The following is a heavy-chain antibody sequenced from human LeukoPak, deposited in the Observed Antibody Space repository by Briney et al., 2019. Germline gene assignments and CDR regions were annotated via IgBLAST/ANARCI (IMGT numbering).Heavy chain of an antibody. J-gene: IGHJ4*02. D-gene: IGHD5-24*01. Sequence: SVKVSCKASGGTFSSYAISWVRQAPGQGLEWMGRIIPILGIANYAQKFQGRVTITADKSTSTAYMELSSLRSEDTAVYYCARDNPEVATFDYWGQGTLVTVSS. V-gene: IGHV1-69*04. CDR2: IIPILGIA. CDR3: ARDNPEVATFDY. CDR1: GGTFSSYA.